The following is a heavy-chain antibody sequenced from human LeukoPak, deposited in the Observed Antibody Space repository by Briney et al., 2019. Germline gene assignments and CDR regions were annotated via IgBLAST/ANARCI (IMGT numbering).Heavy chain of an antibody. CDR1: GGTFSSYA. V-gene: IGHV1-69*13. D-gene: IGHD2-15*01. J-gene: IGHJ4*02. CDR2: IIPIFGTA. Sequence: GASVKVSCKASGGTFSSYAISWVRQAPGQGLEWMGGIIPIFGTANYAQKFQGRVTITADESTSTAYMELSSLRSEDTAVYYCASHNTYCSGGSCYGYWGQGTLVTVSS. CDR3: ASHNTYCSGGSCYGY.